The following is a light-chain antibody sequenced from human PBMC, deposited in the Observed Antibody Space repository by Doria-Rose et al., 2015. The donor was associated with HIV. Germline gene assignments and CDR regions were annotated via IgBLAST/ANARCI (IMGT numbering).Light chain of an antibody. CDR3: HQYGTSWT. CDR1: QSFSSTY. CDR2: DGS. Sequence: TQSPGTLSLSPGERTTLSCRASQSFSSTYLAWYQQKPGQAPSLLIYDGSTRATGIPDRFSASGSGTDFTLTINRLEPEDFALYYCHQYGTSWTFGKGTKVKI. V-gene: IGKV3-20*01. J-gene: IGKJ1*01.